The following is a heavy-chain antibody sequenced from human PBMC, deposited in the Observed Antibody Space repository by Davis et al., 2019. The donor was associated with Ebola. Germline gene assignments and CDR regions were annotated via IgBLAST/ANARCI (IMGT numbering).Heavy chain of an antibody. CDR3: ARRLYYYDSSGYSAGAFDI. J-gene: IGHJ3*02. D-gene: IGHD3-22*01. V-gene: IGHV4-59*08. Sequence: MPGGSLRLSCTVSGGFISSYYWSWIRQPPGKGLEWIGYIYYSGSTSYNPSLKSRVTISVDTSKNQFSLKLSSVTAADTAVYYCARRLYYYDSSGYSAGAFDIWGQGTMVTVSS. CDR2: IYYSGST. CDR1: GGFISSYY.